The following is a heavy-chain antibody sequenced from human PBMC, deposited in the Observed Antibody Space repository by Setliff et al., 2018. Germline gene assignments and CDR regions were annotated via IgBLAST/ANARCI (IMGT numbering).Heavy chain of an antibody. CDR1: GGSFSNYY. D-gene: IGHD2-2*01. Sequence: PSETLSLTCTVYGGSFSNYYWGWIRQSPGKGLEWIGEINDSGTTNYSPSLKSRVTMSVDTSKNQFSLILRSVTAADTAVYYCARGRMRGSCSGPSCTYDPFDIWGQGTPVTVS. CDR3: ARGRMRGSCSGPSCTYDPFDI. J-gene: IGHJ3*02. V-gene: IGHV4-34*01. CDR2: INDSGTT.